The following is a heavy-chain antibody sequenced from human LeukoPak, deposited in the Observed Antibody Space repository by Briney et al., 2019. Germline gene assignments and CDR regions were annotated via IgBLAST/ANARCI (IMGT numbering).Heavy chain of an antibody. CDR2: IYTSGST. CDR3: ARTISGVATGGVYYYYMDV. Sequence: PSETLSLTCTVSGGSISSGSYYWSWIRQPAGKGLEWIGRIYTSGSTNYNPSLKSRVTISVDTSKNQFSLKLSSVTAADTAVYYCARTISGVATGGVYYYYMDVWGKGTTVTISS. CDR1: GGSISSGSYY. V-gene: IGHV4-61*02. D-gene: IGHD5-12*01. J-gene: IGHJ6*03.